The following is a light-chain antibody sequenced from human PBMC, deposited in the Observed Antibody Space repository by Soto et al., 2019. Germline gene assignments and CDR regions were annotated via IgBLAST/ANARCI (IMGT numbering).Light chain of an antibody. Sequence: EIVMTQSPATLSVSPGERATLSCRASQSVSSNFAWYTQTPGQAPRLLIYGASTRATGIPARFSGSGSGTEFTLTISSVQSEDFAVYYCQHFSKWPRTFGQGSKVEIK. CDR2: GAS. CDR1: QSVSSN. CDR3: QHFSKWPRT. J-gene: IGKJ1*01. V-gene: IGKV3-15*01.